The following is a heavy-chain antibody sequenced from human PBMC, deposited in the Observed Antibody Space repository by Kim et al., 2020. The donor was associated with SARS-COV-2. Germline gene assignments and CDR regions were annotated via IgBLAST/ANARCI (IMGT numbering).Heavy chain of an antibody. Sequence: SETLSLTCTVSGGSISSGGYYWSWIRQLPGKGLEWIGYIHYSGTTYYNPSLKSRVTISVDTSKNQFSLKLSSVTAADTSVNNCARKIDGSKNNCFDPWGQGTLVTASS. D-gene: IGHD3-10*01. J-gene: IGHJ5*02. V-gene: IGHV4-31*03. CDR2: IHYSGTT. CDR1: GGSISSGGYY. CDR3: ARKIDGSKNNCFDP.